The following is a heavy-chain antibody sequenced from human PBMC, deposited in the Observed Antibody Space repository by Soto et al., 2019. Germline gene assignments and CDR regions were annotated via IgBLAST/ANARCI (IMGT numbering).Heavy chain of an antibody. CDR3: ARLPSIVATDDYFDY. CDR1: GVSISSSY. V-gene: IGHV4-59*08. Sequence: SETLSLTCTVSGVSISSSYWSWIRQSPGKGLEWIAYIHYTGITKYNPSLQSRVTISVDTSKNQFSLNLSSVTAADTAVYYCARLPSIVATDDYFDYWGQGTLVTVSS. CDR2: IHYTGIT. D-gene: IGHD5-12*01. J-gene: IGHJ4*02.